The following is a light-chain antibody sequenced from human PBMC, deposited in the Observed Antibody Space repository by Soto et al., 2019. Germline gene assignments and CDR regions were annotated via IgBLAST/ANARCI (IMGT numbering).Light chain of an antibody. CDR1: QSVGRN. CDR2: GAS. Sequence: EIVMTQSPATLSVSPGERATLSCRASQSVGRNLAWYQQKPGQAPRLLISGASTRATDIPARFSGSGSGTEFTPTISSLQSEDFAVYFCQQYNYWPPLTFGGGTKVEIK. J-gene: IGKJ4*01. V-gene: IGKV3-15*01. CDR3: QQYNYWPPLT.